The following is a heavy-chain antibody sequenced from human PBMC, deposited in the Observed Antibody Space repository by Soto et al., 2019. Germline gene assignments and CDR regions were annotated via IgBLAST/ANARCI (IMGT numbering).Heavy chain of an antibody. Sequence: ASVKVSCKASGYTFTSYGISWVRQAPGQGLEWMGWISAYNGNTNYAQKLQGRVTMTTDTSTGTAYMELRSLRSDDTAVYYCARDIKGYGSGSFDYWGQGTLVTVSS. CDR3: ARDIKGYGSGSFDY. J-gene: IGHJ4*02. CDR1: GYTFTSYG. D-gene: IGHD3-10*01. V-gene: IGHV1-18*01. CDR2: ISAYNGNT.